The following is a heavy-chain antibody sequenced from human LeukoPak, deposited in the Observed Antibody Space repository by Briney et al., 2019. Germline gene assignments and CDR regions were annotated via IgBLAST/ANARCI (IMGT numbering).Heavy chain of an antibody. CDR3: ARHYSGYNFGCDY. CDR2: INAGNGNT. CDR1: GYTFTSYA. D-gene: IGHD5-12*01. V-gene: IGHV1-3*01. Sequence: GASVKVSCKASGYTFTSYAMHWVRQAPGQRLEWRGWINAGNGNTKYSQKFQGRVTITRDTSASTAYMELSSLRSEDTAVYYCARHYSGYNFGCDYWGQGTLVTVSS. J-gene: IGHJ4*02.